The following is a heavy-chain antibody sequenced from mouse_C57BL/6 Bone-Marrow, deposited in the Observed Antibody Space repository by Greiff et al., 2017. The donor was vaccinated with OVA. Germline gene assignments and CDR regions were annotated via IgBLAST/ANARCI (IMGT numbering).Heavy chain of an antibody. D-gene: IGHD2-4*01. CDR2: IDPSDSYT. J-gene: IGHJ4*01. Sequence: VQLQQPGAELVMPGASVKLSCKASGYTFTSYWMHWVKQRPGQGLEWIGEIDPSDSYTNYNQKFKGKSTLTVDKSSSTDYMQLSSLTSEDSAVYYCASGLRRDYYAMDYWGQGTSVTVSS. V-gene: IGHV1-69*01. CDR3: ASGLRRDYYAMDY. CDR1: GYTFTSYW.